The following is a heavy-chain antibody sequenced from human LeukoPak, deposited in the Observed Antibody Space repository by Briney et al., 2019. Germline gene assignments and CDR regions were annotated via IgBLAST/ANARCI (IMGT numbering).Heavy chain of an antibody. CDR1: GFTFRSYA. V-gene: IGHV3-23*01. CDR3: AKSFWANVEVPGYELDY. J-gene: IGHJ4*02. D-gene: IGHD3-9*01. Sequence: GGSLRLSCAPSGFTFRSYAMSWVPQAPGKGLEWVSHISGVVGVPYTADSVRGRFPLSRANPKNTLYLEMNSLRAEDTAVYYCAKSFWANVEVPGYELDYWGQGTLVNVSS. CDR2: ISGVVGVP.